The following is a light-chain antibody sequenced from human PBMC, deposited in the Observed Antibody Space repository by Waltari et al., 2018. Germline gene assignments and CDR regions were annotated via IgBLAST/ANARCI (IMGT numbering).Light chain of an antibody. Sequence: DIVMTQSPDSLAVSLGDRATINCKSSQSVLYSSNNKNYLAWYQQKPGQPPKLLIYWASTRESGVPDRFSGGGSGTDFTLTISSLQAEDVAVYYCHQYHSSPRTFGQGTKVELK. CDR1: QSVLYSSNNKNY. CDR3: HQYHSSPRT. CDR2: WAS. V-gene: IGKV4-1*01. J-gene: IGKJ1*01.